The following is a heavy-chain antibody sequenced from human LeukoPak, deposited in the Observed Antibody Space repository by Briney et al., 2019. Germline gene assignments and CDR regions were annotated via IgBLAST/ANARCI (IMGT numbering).Heavy chain of an antibody. V-gene: IGHV4-39*07. CDR3: ARRDGSGCWDY. J-gene: IGHJ4*02. D-gene: IGHD6-19*01. CDR1: NGSISSDTYF. Sequence: PSETLSLTCTVSNGSISSDTYFWSWIRQPPGKGLEWIGEINHSGSTNYNPSLKSRVTLSVDTSKNQFSLKLSSVTAADTAVYYCARRDGSGCWDYWGQGTLVTVSS. CDR2: INHSGST.